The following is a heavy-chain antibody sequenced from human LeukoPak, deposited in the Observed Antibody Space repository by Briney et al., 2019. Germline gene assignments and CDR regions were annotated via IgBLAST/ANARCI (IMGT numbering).Heavy chain of an antibody. J-gene: IGHJ4*02. Sequence: SETLSLTCTVSGGSISTYYWGWIRQPVGKGLEWIGYIYYNESTNYNPSVKSRVTISADTSKNQCSLKLRSVTAADTAVYYCARGRWLVNYWGQGTLVTVSS. V-gene: IGHV4-59*01. CDR3: ARGRWLVNY. D-gene: IGHD6-19*01. CDR1: GGSISTYY. CDR2: IYYNEST.